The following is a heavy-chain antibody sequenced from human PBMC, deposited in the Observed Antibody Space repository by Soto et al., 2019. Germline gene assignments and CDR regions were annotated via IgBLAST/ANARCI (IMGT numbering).Heavy chain of an antibody. CDR1: GYSFSTYD. CDR2: VNPKSGNT. V-gene: IGHV1-8*01. Sequence: QVQLVQSGAEVKKPGASVKVYSKASGYSFSTYDINWVRQAAGQGLEWMGWVNPKSGNTDYAQRFRCRVTMTSNTSITTAYMELSALTPEDTAVYYCARPYCDSTSCYTDWFDPWGHGTLVTVSS. D-gene: IGHD2-2*02. J-gene: IGHJ5*02. CDR3: ARPYCDSTSCYTDWFDP.